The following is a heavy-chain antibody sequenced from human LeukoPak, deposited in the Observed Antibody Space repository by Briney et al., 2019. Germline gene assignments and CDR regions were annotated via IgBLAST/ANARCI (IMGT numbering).Heavy chain of an antibody. CDR3: ARDTGDYVIDY. CDR2: IIPIFGTA. V-gene: IGHV1-69*01. Sequence: EASVKVSCKASGGTFSSYAISWVRQAPGQGLEWMGGIIPIFGTANYAQKFQGRVTITADESTSTAYMELSSLRSEDTAVDYCARDTGDYVIDYWGQGTLVTVSS. J-gene: IGHJ4*02. CDR1: GGTFSSYA. D-gene: IGHD4-17*01.